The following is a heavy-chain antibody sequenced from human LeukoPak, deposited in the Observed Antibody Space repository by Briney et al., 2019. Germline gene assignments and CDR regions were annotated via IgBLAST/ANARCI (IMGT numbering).Heavy chain of an antibody. CDR1: GYTFTSYY. D-gene: IGHD3-10*01. V-gene: IGHV1-46*01. Sequence: ASVKVSCKASGYTFTSYYMHWVRQAPGQGLEWMGIINPSGGSTSYAQKFQGRVTMTRDMSTSTAYMELRSLRSDDTAVYYCARDLRMVRAFDYWGQGTLVTVSS. CDR3: ARDLRMVRAFDY. J-gene: IGHJ4*02. CDR2: INPSGGST.